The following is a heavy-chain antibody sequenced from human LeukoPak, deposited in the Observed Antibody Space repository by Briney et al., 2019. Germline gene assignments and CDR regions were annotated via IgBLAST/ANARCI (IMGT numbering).Heavy chain of an antibody. J-gene: IGHJ5*02. CDR1: GYIFTTNW. CDR3: ARRAGSSGKFDP. Sequence: GESLKISCKGSGYIFTTNWISWIRQMPGKGLEWMGRIDPSDAETNYSPSFQGRVTISVDKSISTAYLQWNSLKASDTAMYYCARRAGSSGKFDPWGQGTLVIVSS. D-gene: IGHD6-19*01. CDR2: IDPSDAET. V-gene: IGHV5-10-1*01.